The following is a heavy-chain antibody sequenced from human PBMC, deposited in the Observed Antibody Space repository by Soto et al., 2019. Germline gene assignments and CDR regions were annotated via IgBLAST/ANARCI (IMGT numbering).Heavy chain of an antibody. CDR1: GYAMTDYY. J-gene: IGHJ4*02. V-gene: IGHV1-2*04. Sequence: SVNRSCKASGYAMTDYYVDCVRLAKRQGLEWMGWINPNSGGTNYAQKFQGWVTMTRDTSISTAYMELSRLRSDDTAVYYCASDFIGHDNYETIGYYFDHWGPGTLVTGSS. CDR2: INPNSGGT. CDR3: ASDFIGHDNYETIGYYFDH. D-gene: IGHD3-16*01.